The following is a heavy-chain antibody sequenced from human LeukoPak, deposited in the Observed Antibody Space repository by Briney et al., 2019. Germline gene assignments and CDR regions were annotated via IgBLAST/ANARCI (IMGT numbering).Heavy chain of an antibody. D-gene: IGHD3-22*01. J-gene: IGHJ2*01. CDR2: MKPNSGNT. Sequence: ASVKVSCKASGYTFTSYDINWVRQATGQGLEWMGWMKPNSGNTGYAQKFQGRVTMTRNTSISTAYMELSSLRSEDTAVYYCARGHPYYYYDSSGYYYDWYFDLWGRGTLVTVSS. CDR1: GYTFTSYD. V-gene: IGHV1-8*01. CDR3: ARGHPYYYYDSSGYYYDWYFDL.